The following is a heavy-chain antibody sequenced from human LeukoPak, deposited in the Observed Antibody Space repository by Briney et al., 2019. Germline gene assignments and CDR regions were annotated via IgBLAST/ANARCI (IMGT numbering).Heavy chain of an antibody. V-gene: IGHV4-39*07. Sequence: PSETLSLTCTVSGGSISSINYYWGWIRQPPGKGLEWIGSIYYSGSTYYNPSLKSRFTISVDTSKNQFSLKLSSVTAADTAVYYCATTAVGIVGAKYAFDIWGRGTMVTVSS. CDR1: GGSISSINYY. CDR2: IYYSGST. D-gene: IGHD1-26*01. J-gene: IGHJ3*02. CDR3: ATTAVGIVGAKYAFDI.